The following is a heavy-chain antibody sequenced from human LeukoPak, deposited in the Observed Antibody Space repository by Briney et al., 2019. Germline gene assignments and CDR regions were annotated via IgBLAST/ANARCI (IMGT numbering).Heavy chain of an antibody. V-gene: IGHV3-74*01. CDR2: INGDGLST. CDR1: ELGVHW. Sequence: PGRSLRLSCAAAELGVHWMHWVRQAPGRGLVWVSRINGDGLSTSYAESVKGRFTISRDNAKNTLYLQMNSLRVEDTAVYYCVRVTGIDDYWGQGTLVTVSS. CDR3: VRVTGIDDY. D-gene: IGHD1-1*01. J-gene: IGHJ4*02.